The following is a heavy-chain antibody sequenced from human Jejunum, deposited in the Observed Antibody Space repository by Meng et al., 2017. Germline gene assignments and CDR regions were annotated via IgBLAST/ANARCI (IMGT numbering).Heavy chain of an antibody. CDR2: IYYPSIT. V-gene: IGHV4-39*01. J-gene: IGHJ5*02. D-gene: IGHD6-6*01. CDR3: ASRFSSSPGWFDP. CDR1: GGSINGSTYY. Sequence: QMQLQESGPGLGKPSETLSLICTVSGGSINGSTYYWGWIRQPPGKALELVGFIYYPSITYYNPSLKSRVTISADTSKNQFSLRLTSVTAADTAIYYCASRFSSSPGWFDPWGQGTLVTVSS.